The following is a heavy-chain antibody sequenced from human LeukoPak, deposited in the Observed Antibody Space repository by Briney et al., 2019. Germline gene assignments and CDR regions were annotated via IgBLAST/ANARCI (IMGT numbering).Heavy chain of an antibody. CDR3: ARFQPRVVINAFDI. D-gene: IGHD3-3*01. Sequence: KPSETLSLTCTVSGVSISSGSYYWSWIRQPPGKGLEWIGYIYYSGSTNYNPSLKSRVTISVDTSKNQFSLKLSSVTAADTAVYYCARFQPRVVINAFDIWGQGTMVTVSS. J-gene: IGHJ3*02. V-gene: IGHV4-61*01. CDR2: IYYSGST. CDR1: GVSISSGSYY.